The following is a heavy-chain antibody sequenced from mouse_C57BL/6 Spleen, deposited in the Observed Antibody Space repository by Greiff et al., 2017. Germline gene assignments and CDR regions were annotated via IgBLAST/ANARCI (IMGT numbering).Heavy chain of an antibody. Sequence: SGAELVKPGASVKLSCKASGYTFTSYWMQWVKQRPGQGLEWIGEIDPSDSYTKYNQKFKGKATLTVDTSASTAYMQLSSLTSEDAADYYCARYVTTIVADYWGQGTTLTVSS. V-gene: IGHV1-50*01. CDR2: IDPSDSYT. CDR3: ARYVTTIVADY. CDR1: GYTFTSYW. D-gene: IGHD1-1*01. J-gene: IGHJ2*01.